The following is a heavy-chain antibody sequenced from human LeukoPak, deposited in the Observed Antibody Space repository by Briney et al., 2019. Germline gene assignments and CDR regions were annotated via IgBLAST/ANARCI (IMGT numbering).Heavy chain of an antibody. J-gene: IGHJ4*02. D-gene: IGHD5-18*01. V-gene: IGHV3-7*01. Sequence: GGSLRLSCAASGFTSGNYWMSWVRQAPGKGLQWVANIMQDGSAKDYVDSVRGRFTISRDNAKNSLYLEMNSLRVEDTAVYYCARVRKTWVQVWLDSWGQGTLVTVSS. CDR2: IMQDGSAK. CDR3: ARVRKTWVQVWLDS. CDR1: GFTSGNYW.